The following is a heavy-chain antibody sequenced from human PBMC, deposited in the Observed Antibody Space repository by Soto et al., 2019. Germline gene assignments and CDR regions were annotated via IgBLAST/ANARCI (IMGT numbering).Heavy chain of an antibody. CDR1: GFTFSSYA. J-gene: IGHJ6*02. D-gene: IGHD5-12*01. CDR2: ISYDGSNK. Sequence: QVQLVESGGGVVQPGRSLRLSCAASGFTFSSYAMHWVRQAPGKGLEWVAVISYDGSNKYYADSVKGRFTISRDNSKNTLYLQMNSLRAEDTAVYYGVRDRREGGYNWEYYYGMDVWGQGTTVTVSS. CDR3: VRDRREGGYNWEYYYGMDV. V-gene: IGHV3-30-3*01.